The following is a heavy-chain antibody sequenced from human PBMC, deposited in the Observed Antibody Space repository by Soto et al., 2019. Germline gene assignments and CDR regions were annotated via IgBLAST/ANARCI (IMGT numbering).Heavy chain of an antibody. V-gene: IGHV4-39*01. D-gene: IGHD4-17*01. Sequence: QLQLQESGPGLVKPSETLSLTCTVSGDSISRSHYWGWIRQPPGRELEWIGSIYIGGTTYYNPPLKTRVTISVDTSQNQFSLKLTSVTAADTAVYYCARHDGSVTLNWFDPWGQGSLVTVSS. J-gene: IGHJ5*02. CDR1: GDSISRSHY. CDR2: IYIGGTT. CDR3: ARHDGSVTLNWFDP.